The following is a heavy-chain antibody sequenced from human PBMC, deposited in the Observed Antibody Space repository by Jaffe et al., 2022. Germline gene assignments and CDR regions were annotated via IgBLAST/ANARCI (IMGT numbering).Heavy chain of an antibody. Sequence: QVQLVQSGAEVQKPGASVRVSCKASGYTFVDYFMQWIRQAPGQGLEFMGWINLRSGDPGYTQKFQGRVTMTRDTSISTAYLDLSRLESGDTAVYFCARAAIGHPNDFWGQGTLVTVSS. CDR2: INLRSGDP. D-gene: IGHD6-25*01. CDR3: ARAAIGHPNDF. CDR1: GYTFVDYF. V-gene: IGHV1-2*02. J-gene: IGHJ4*02.